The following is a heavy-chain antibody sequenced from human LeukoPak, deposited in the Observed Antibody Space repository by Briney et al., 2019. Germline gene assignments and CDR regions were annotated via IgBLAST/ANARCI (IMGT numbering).Heavy chain of an antibody. J-gene: IGHJ4*02. Sequence: SETLSLTCAVYGGSFSGYYWSWIRQPPGKGLEWIGEINHSGSTNYNPSLKSRVTISVDTSKNQFSLKLSSVTAADTAVYYCARGLYSPTSSMDYWGQGTLVTVSS. D-gene: IGHD2-8*01. V-gene: IGHV4-34*01. CDR3: ARGLYSPTSSMDY. CDR1: GGSFSGYY. CDR2: INHSGST.